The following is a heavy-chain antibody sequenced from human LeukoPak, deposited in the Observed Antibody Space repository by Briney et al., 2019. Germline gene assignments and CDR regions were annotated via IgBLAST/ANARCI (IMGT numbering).Heavy chain of an antibody. CDR3: AKELSKITIFGALQH. CDR1: GFIFSNYV. D-gene: IGHD3-3*01. Sequence: GALRLSCAASGFIFSNYVMSWARQAPGKGLEWVSGVSASGDRTYYGDSVKGRFTISRDNSKNTLYLQMNSLRAEDTAVYYCAKELSKITIFGALQHWGQGTLVTVSS. V-gene: IGHV3-23*01. CDR2: VSASGDRT. J-gene: IGHJ1*01.